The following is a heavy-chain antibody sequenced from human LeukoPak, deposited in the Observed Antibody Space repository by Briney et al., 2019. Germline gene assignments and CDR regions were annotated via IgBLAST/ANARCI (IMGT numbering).Heavy chain of an antibody. CDR2: IYSGGST. CDR1: GFTVSSHY. V-gene: IGHV3-53*01. Sequence: GGSLRLSCAVSGFTVSSHYMSWVRQAPGKGLEWVSLIYSGGSTYYADSVKGRFTITRDNSKNTLHLQINSLDAAQTTLYYCMSYSSVDYWGQGTLVTVSS. J-gene: IGHJ4*02. CDR3: MSYSSVDY. D-gene: IGHD6-25*01.